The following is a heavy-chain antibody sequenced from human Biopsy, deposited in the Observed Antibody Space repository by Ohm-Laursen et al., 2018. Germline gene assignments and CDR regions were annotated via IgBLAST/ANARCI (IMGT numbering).Heavy chain of an antibody. CDR1: GGTFSNYG. CDR3: ATKLTGYFHY. D-gene: IGHD3-9*01. J-gene: IGHJ4*02. CDR2: NIPILGTG. Sequence: VKISCKTPGGTFSNYGVNWVRQAPGQGLEWLGGNIPILGTGNYAQKFQDRVTVAADTSTSTATMELRSLRSDDTAVYYCATKLTGYFHYWGQGTLVIVSS. V-gene: IGHV1-69*13.